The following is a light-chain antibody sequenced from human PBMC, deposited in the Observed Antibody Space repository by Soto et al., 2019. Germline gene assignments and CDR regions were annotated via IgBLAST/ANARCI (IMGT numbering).Light chain of an antibody. V-gene: IGKV3-20*01. Sequence: EIVLTQSPGTLSLSPGERATLSCRASQSVSSSYLAWYQQKPGQAPRLLIYGASSRATGIPDRFSGSGSGTDFTLTISRLEPEDSVVYYCQQYGSSPQTFGQGTRLEIK. CDR2: GAS. J-gene: IGKJ5*01. CDR3: QQYGSSPQT. CDR1: QSVSSSY.